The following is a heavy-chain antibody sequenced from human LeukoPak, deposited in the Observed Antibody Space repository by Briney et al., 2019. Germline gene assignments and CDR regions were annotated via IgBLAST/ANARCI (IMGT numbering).Heavy chain of an antibody. CDR3: ASSEYSSSAIDP. CDR2: IYYSGST. CDR1: GGSISSHY. V-gene: IGHV4-59*11. D-gene: IGHD6-6*01. Sequence: PSETLSLTCTVSGGSISSHYWSWIRQPPGKGLEWIGYIYYSGSTNYNPSLKSRVTISVDTSKNQFSLKLSSVTAADTAVYYCASSEYSSSAIDPWGQGTLVTVSS. J-gene: IGHJ5*02.